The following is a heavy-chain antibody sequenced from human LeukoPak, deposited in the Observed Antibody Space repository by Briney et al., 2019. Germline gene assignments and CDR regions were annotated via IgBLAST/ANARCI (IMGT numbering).Heavy chain of an antibody. D-gene: IGHD3-10*01. J-gene: IGHJ4*02. CDR2: IKLNENQK. V-gene: IGHV3-7*01. CDR1: GFTFSNYW. CDR3: ANQRGDY. Sequence: GGSLRLSCEASGFTFSNYWMNWVRQAPGKRLEWVAVIKLNENQKYYMDSVKGRFTVSRDNAKNSLYLQMNSLRAEGTAVYYCANQRGDYWGQGTLVTVSS.